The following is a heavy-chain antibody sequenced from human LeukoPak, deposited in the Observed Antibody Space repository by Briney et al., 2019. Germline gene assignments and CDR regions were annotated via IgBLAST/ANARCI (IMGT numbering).Heavy chain of an antibody. CDR1: VGSFSSYA. CDR2: IMPLLGIA. CDR3: ASPQGVRDYDSSGYYYSFDY. D-gene: IGHD3-22*01. Sequence: SSVKVSCKASVGSFSSYAISWVRQAPGQGLEWMGRIMPLLGIANYAQKFQGRVTITADKSTSTAYMELSSLRSEDTAVYYCASPQGVRDYDSSGYYYSFDYWGQGTLVTVSS. V-gene: IGHV1-69*04. J-gene: IGHJ4*02.